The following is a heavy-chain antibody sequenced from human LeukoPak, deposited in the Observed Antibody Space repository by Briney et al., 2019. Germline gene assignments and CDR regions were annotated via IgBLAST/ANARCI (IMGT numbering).Heavy chain of an antibody. D-gene: IGHD3-10*01. Sequence: GASVKVSCTASGFTFTSYDINWVRQAIGQGLEWMGWMNPNSGNTGYPQKFRDRVTMTRNTSISTAYMELSLLRSEDTAVYYCARGRRDSRQFDYWGQGALVTVSS. CDR3: ARGRRDSRQFDY. J-gene: IGHJ4*02. CDR1: GFTFTSYD. CDR2: MNPNSGNT. V-gene: IGHV1-8*01.